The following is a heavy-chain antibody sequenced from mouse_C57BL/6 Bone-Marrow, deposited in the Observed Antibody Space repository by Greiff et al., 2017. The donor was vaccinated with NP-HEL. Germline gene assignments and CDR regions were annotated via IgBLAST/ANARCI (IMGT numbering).Heavy chain of an antibody. V-gene: IGHV1-81*01. CDR3: GGDYDYDGDAMDY. D-gene: IGHD2-4*01. CDR1: GYTFTSYG. CDR2: IYPRSGNT. Sequence: VKLQQSGAELARPGASVKLSCKASGYTFTSYGISWVKQRTGQGLEWIGEIYPRSGNTYYNEKFKGKATMTADKSTSTAYMELRGMTSEDSAVYFCGGDYDYDGDAMDYWGQGTSVTVAS. J-gene: IGHJ4*01.